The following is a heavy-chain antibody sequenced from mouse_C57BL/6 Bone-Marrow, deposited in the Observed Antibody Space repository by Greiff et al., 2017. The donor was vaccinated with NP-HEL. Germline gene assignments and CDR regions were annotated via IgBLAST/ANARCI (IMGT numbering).Heavy chain of an antibody. V-gene: IGHV1-52*01. Sequence: VKLLESGAELARPGASVKLSCKASGYTFTSYGISWVKQRPIQGLEWIGNIDPSDSETHYNQKFKGKATLTVDKSSSTAYMQLSSLTYEDSAVYYCARWALWSFDYWGKGTTLTVSS. D-gene: IGHD1-1*02. CDR2: IDPSDSET. CDR1: GYTFTSYG. CDR3: ARWALWSFDY. J-gene: IGHJ2*01.